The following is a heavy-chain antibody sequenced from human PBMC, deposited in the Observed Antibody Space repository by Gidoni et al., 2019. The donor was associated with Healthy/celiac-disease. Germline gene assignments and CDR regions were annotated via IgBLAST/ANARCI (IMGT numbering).Heavy chain of an antibody. CDR3: AKEGVVAAVTDYYFDY. J-gene: IGHJ4*02. V-gene: IGHV3-43D*03. Sequence: EVQLVESGGVVVQPGGSLRLSCAASGFTFDDSAMHWVRQAPGKGLEWVSLIRWDGGSTYYADSVKGRFTISRDNSKNSLYLQMNSLRAEDTALYYCAKEGVVAAVTDYYFDYWGQGTQRSPSP. D-gene: IGHD2-15*01. CDR1: GFTFDDSA. CDR2: IRWDGGST.